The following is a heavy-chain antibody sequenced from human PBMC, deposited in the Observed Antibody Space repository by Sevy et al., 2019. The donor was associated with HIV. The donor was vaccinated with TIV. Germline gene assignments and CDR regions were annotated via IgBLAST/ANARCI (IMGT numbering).Heavy chain of an antibody. CDR1: GYTLTELS. V-gene: IGHV1-24*01. CDR3: DTTKDYYDSSGYPFDY. J-gene: IGHJ4*02. Sequence: ASVKVSCKVSGYTLTELSMHWLRQAPGKGLEWVGSFDPEDGETVYEHNFQGRVSMTEDTSTDTAYMEVISLKFEDTAVYYCDTTKDYYDSSGYPFDYWGQGTLVTVSS. CDR2: FDPEDGET. D-gene: IGHD3-22*01.